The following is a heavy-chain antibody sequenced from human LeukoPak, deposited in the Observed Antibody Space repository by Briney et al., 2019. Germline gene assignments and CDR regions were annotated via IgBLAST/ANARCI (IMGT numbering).Heavy chain of an antibody. CDR1: GFTFDDYG. Sequence: GGSLRLSCAASGFTFDDYGMNWVRQAPGKGLEWVSGINWNGGSTGYGDSVKGRFTISRDNAKNSLYLQMNSLRAEDSALYYCARDGGRVGDYFQHWGQGTLVTVSS. V-gene: IGHV3-20*04. CDR3: ARDGGRVGDYFQH. D-gene: IGHD1-26*01. J-gene: IGHJ1*01. CDR2: INWNGGST.